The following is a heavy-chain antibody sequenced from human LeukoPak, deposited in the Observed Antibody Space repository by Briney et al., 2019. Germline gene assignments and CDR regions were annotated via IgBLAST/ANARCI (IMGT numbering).Heavy chain of an antibody. CDR2: ISGSGGST. D-gene: IGHD3-22*01. CDR3: AKSPYYYVSSARAYFDY. J-gene: IGHJ4*02. Sequence: GGSLRLSCAASGFTFSSYAMSWVRQTPGKGLEWVSAISGSGGSTYYADSVKGRFTISRDNSKNTLYLQMNSLRAEDTAVYYCAKSPYYYVSSARAYFDYWGQGTLVTVSS. V-gene: IGHV3-23*01. CDR1: GFTFSSYA.